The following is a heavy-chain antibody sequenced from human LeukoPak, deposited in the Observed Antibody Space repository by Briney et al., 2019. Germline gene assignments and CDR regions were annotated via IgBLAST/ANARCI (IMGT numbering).Heavy chain of an antibody. D-gene: IGHD2-15*01. V-gene: IGHV1-69*05. J-gene: IGHJ3*02. CDR2: INPIFGTA. CDR3: ARKGGGAFDI. CDR1: GGTFSSYA. Sequence: SVKVSCKASGGTFSSYAISWVRQAPGQGLEWMGGINPIFGTANYAQKFQGRVTITTDESTSTAYMELSSLRSEDTAVYYCARKGGGAFDIWGQGTMVTVSS.